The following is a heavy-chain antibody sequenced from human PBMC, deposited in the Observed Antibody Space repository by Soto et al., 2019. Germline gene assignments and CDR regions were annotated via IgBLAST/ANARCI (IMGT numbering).Heavy chain of an antibody. CDR1: GFTFSNYA. J-gene: IGHJ6*02. Sequence: EVHLLESGGGLVQPGGSLRLSCAASGFTFSNYAMTWVRQAPGKGLEWVSVISGTGGGTNNADSAKGRFTTSRDNSKNTLYLQMNSLRAEDTALYYCAKRAFYGSGIPNYYGMDVWGQGTAVTVSS. CDR2: ISGTGGGT. V-gene: IGHV3-23*01. D-gene: IGHD3-10*01. CDR3: AKRAFYGSGIPNYYGMDV.